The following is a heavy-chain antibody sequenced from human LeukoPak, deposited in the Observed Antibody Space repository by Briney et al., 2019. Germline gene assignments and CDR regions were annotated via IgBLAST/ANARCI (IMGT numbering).Heavy chain of an antibody. J-gene: IGHJ1*01. Sequence: SETLSLTCTVSGGSISTCYWNWIRQPPGKGLEWIGYIYHSGSSNYNPSLQSRVTISVDTSKNQFSLNLNSVTAADTAVYYCARGGAARLHFQNWGQGTLVTVSS. D-gene: IGHD6-6*01. V-gene: IGHV4-59*01. CDR1: GGSISTCY. CDR2: IYHSGSS. CDR3: ARGGAARLHFQN.